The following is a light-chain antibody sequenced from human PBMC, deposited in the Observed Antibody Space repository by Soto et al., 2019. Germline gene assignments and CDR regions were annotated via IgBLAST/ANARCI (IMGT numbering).Light chain of an antibody. Sequence: QTVVTQEPSFSVSPGGTVTLTCGLSSGSVSTNYYPSWYQQTPGQAPRTLMHSSNTRSSGVPDRFSGSILGNKAALTITGAQADDEADYYCALYMGSGIWVFGGGTKLTV. CDR2: SSN. V-gene: IGLV8-61*01. J-gene: IGLJ3*02. CDR3: ALYMGSGIWV. CDR1: SGSVSTNYY.